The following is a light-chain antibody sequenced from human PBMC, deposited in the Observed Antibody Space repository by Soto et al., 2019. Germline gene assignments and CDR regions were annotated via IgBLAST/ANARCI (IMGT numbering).Light chain of an antibody. V-gene: IGKV1-5*01. CDR2: DAY. Sequence: DIQMTQSPSILSASVGDRVTITCRASQSIRSWLAWYQQKPGKAPKLLIYDAYSLESGVPSRFSGSGSGTEFTLTISSLQSEDFAEYHCQQYNNWPQTFGQGTKVDIK. CDR3: QQYNNWPQT. J-gene: IGKJ1*01. CDR1: QSIRSW.